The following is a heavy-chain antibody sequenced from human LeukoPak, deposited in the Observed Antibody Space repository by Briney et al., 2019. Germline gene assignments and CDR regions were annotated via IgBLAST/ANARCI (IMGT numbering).Heavy chain of an antibody. D-gene: IGHD2-21*01. CDR1: GGSFSGYY. J-gene: IGHJ4*02. Sequence: TSSETLSLTCAVYGGSFSGYYWSWIRQPPGKGLEWIGEINHSGSTNYNPSLKSRVTISVDTSKNQFSLKLSSVTAADTAVYYCARLWVSGYFDYWGQGTLVTVSS. CDR3: ARLWVSGYFDY. CDR2: INHSGST. V-gene: IGHV4-34*01.